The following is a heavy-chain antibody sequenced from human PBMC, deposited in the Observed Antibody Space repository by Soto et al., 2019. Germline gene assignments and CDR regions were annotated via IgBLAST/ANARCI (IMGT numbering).Heavy chain of an antibody. Sequence: ASVKVSCKASGYTFTSYGISWVRQAPGQGLEWMGWISAYNGNTNYAQKLQGRVTMTTDTSTSTAYMELRSLRSDDTAVYYCARSPRLRFLEWLGDAFDIWGQETMVTVSS. CDR1: GYTFTSYG. CDR2: ISAYNGNT. D-gene: IGHD3-3*01. J-gene: IGHJ3*02. V-gene: IGHV1-18*01. CDR3: ARSPRLRFLEWLGDAFDI.